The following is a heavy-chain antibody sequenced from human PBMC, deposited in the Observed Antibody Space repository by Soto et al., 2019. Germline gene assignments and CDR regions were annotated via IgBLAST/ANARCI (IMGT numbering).Heavy chain of an antibody. CDR1: GGTFSTYT. CDR3: AGDPDSHYNDSHASSNP. J-gene: IGHJ5*02. D-gene: IGHD4-4*01. Sequence: QVQLVQSGAEVKKPGSSVKVSCKASGGTFSTYTITWVRQAPGQGLEWMGRIIPIIGIINYAQKFQGRVTISADKFTRTAYMELTGLRSDDTAVYYCAGDPDSHYNDSHASSNPWGQGTLVTVSS. CDR2: IIPIIGII. V-gene: IGHV1-69*08.